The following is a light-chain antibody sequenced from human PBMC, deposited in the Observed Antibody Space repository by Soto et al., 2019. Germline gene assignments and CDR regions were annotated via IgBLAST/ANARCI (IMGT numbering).Light chain of an antibody. Sequence: EIVLMQSPGTLSLSPGERATLSCGASQTIKSDYLAWYQQKPGLPPRLLMFGASSRPTGIPDRFSGSGSGTEFTLTISRLEREDFAVYYCQQYGSSPVTFGPGTKVEI. CDR2: GAS. V-gene: IGKV3-20*01. CDR1: QTIKSDY. J-gene: IGKJ1*01. CDR3: QQYGSSPVT.